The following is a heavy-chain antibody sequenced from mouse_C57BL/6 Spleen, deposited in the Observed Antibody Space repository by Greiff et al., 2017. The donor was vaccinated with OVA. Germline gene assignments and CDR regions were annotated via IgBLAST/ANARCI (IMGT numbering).Heavy chain of an antibody. D-gene: IGHD1-1*01. CDR3: ASLTTVVGYFDY. CDR2: INPNNGGT. J-gene: IGHJ2*01. CDR1: GYTFTDYN. Sequence: VQLQQSGPELVKPGASVKMSCKASGYTFTDYNLHWVKQSHGKSLEWIGYINPNNGGTSYNQKFKGKATLTVNKSSSTAYMELRSLTSEDSAVYYCASLTTVVGYFDYWGQGTTLTVSS. V-gene: IGHV1-22*01.